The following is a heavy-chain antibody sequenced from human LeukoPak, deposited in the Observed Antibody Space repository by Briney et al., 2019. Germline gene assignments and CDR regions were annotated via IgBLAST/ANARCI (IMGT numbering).Heavy chain of an antibody. CDR2: INTNTGNP. Sequence: ASVKVSCKASGYTFTSYAMNRVRQAPGQGLEWMGWINTNTGNPTYAQGFTGRFVFSLDTSVSTAYLQISSLKAEDTAVYYCARVYRYYDSSGYSAQYYFDYWGQGTLVTVSS. CDR3: ARVYRYYDSSGYSAQYYFDY. J-gene: IGHJ4*02. CDR1: GYTFTSYA. D-gene: IGHD3-22*01. V-gene: IGHV7-4-1*02.